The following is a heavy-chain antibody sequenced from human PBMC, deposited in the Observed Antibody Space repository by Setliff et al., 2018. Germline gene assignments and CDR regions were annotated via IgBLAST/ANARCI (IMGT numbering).Heavy chain of an antibody. D-gene: IGHD1-26*01. V-gene: IGHV1-46*01. CDR2: INPSSGRT. Sequence: ASVKVSCKASGYTFTSHYMHWVRQAPGLGLEWMGTINPSSGRTSYAQKFQGRVTMTRDTSTSTAYMELSSLRSEDTAVYYCARDRPNSGSYFSLDYWGQGTLVTVSS. CDR1: GYTFTSHY. J-gene: IGHJ4*02. CDR3: ARDRPNSGSYFSLDY.